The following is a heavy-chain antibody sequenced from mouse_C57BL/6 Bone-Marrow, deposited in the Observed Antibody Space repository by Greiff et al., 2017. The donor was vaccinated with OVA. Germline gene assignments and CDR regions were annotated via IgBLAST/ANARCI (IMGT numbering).Heavy chain of an antibody. CDR3: ARPYDYDGAAWFAY. Sequence: EVQLVESGPGLVKPSQSLSLTCSVTGYSITSGYYWNWIRQFPGNKLEWMGYISYDGSNNYNPSLKNRISITRDTSKNQFFLKLNSVTTEDTATYYCARPYDYDGAAWFAYWGQGTLVTVSA. D-gene: IGHD2-4*01. J-gene: IGHJ3*01. CDR1: GYSITSGYY. CDR2: ISYDGSN. V-gene: IGHV3-6*01.